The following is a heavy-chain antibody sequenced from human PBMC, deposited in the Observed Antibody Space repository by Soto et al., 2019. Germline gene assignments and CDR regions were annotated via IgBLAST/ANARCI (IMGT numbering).Heavy chain of an antibody. CDR3: ERVCYGYINWFDP. J-gene: IGHJ5*02. CDR2: IIPILTIA. D-gene: IGHD5-12*01. V-gene: IGHV1-69*02. CDR1: GGTFSSYT. Sequence: QVQLVQSGAEVKKPGSSVKVSCKASGGTFSSYTISWVRQAPGQGLEWMGRIIPILTIATYAQKFQGRVTINSDKSTSTAYMELSRRRVQDTDVYYWERVCYGYINWFDPWGQGTLVSVSS.